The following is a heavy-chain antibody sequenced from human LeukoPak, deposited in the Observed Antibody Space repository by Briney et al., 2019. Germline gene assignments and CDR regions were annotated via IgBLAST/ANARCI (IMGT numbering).Heavy chain of an antibody. CDR3: ARGPLLSYYYYMDV. CDR2: INHSGST. Sequence: SETLSLTCAVYGGSFSGYYWSWIRQPPGKGLEWIGEINHSGSTNYNPSLKSRVTISVDTSKNQFSLKLSSVTAADTAVYYCARGPLLSYYYYMDVWGKGTTVTVSS. J-gene: IGHJ6*03. D-gene: IGHD2-15*01. CDR1: GGSFSGYY. V-gene: IGHV4-34*01.